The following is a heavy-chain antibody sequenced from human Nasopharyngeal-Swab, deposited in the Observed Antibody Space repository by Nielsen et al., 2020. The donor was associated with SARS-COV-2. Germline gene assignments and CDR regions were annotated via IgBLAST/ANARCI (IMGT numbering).Heavy chain of an antibody. V-gene: IGHV2-5*02. Sequence: RQAPGKALEWLALIYWDDDRRYSPSLKSRLTITKDTSKNRVVLTMTNMDPVDTATYYCAHSADYDILTGPWGRGTLVTVSS. CDR3: AHSADYDILTGP. J-gene: IGHJ5*02. D-gene: IGHD3-9*01. CDR2: IYWDDDR.